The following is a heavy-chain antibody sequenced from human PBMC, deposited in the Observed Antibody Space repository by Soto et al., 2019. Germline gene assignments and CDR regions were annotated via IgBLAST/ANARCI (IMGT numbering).Heavy chain of an antibody. CDR1: GASITGTSY. V-gene: IGHV4-4*07. CDR2: FSLSGTT. Sequence: LSLTCTVSGASITGTSYWSWIRQPAGKGLEWIGRFSLSGTTNYNPSLRSRVTMSADVSKDQFSLRLTSVTAADTALYYCARGMTPPGAPAWYYFDSWGQGTLVTVSS. J-gene: IGHJ4*02. CDR3: ARGMTPPGAPAWYYFDS. D-gene: IGHD2-8*02.